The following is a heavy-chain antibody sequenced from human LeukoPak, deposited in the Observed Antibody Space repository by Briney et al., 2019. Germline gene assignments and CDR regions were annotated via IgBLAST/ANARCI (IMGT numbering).Heavy chain of an antibody. CDR1: GGSISSYY. CDR2: IYYSGST. Sequence: SETLSLTCTVSGGSISSYYWSWIRQPPGKGLEWIGYIYYSGSTNYNPSLKSRVTISVDTSKNQFSLKLSSVTAADTAVYYCARGIRQQLVFFDYWGQGTLVTVSS. D-gene: IGHD6-13*01. J-gene: IGHJ4*02. V-gene: IGHV4-59*01. CDR3: ARGIRQQLVFFDY.